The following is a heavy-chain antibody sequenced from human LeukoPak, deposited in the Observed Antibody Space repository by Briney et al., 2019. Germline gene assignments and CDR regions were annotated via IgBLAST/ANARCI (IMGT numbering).Heavy chain of an antibody. CDR1: GYIFTGYY. Sequence: ASVKVSCKASGYIFTGYYMHWVRQAPGQGLEWMGWINPNSGGTNYAQKLQGRVTMTRDTSINTAYMELSRLRSDDTAVYYCAGDMVRGVILRRVLEYWGQGTLVTVSS. CDR2: INPNSGGT. J-gene: IGHJ4*02. CDR3: AGDMVRGVILRRVLEY. V-gene: IGHV1-2*02. D-gene: IGHD3-10*01.